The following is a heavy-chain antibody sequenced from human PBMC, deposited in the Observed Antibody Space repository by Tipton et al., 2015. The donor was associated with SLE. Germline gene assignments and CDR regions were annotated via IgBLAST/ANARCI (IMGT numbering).Heavy chain of an antibody. CDR1: GVSISSHY. Sequence: GLVKPSETMFLTCSVSGVSISSHYWSWIRQPPGKGLEWIGTVYYSGSTYYIPSLRSRVTISVDTSKNQFSLKLSSVTATDTAVYYCARHYDFWSGHGAFEIWGQGRLVTVSS. CDR2: VYYSGST. CDR3: ARHYDFWSGHGAFEI. V-gene: IGHV4-59*08. J-gene: IGHJ3*02. D-gene: IGHD3-3*01.